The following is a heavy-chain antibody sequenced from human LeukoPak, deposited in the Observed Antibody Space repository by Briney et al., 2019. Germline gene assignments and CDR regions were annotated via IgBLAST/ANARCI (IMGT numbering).Heavy chain of an antibody. Sequence: PGGSLRLSCAASGFTFSSYGMHWVRQAPGKGLEWVAVIWYDGSNKYYADSVKGRFTISRDNSKNTLYLQMNSLRAEDTAVYYCARDKLGRGVITATIDYWGQGTLVTVTS. V-gene: IGHV3-33*01. CDR2: IWYDGSNK. CDR1: GFTFSSYG. CDR3: ARDKLGRGVITATIDY. D-gene: IGHD3-10*01. J-gene: IGHJ4*02.